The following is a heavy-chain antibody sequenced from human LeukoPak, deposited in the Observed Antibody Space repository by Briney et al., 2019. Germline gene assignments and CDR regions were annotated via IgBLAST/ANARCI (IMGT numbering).Heavy chain of an antibody. CDR3: ARGPYYDFWSGPPPYYYYYMDV. Sequence: PSETLSLTCTVSGGSISSYYWSWIRQPAGKGLEWIGRIYTSGSTNYNPSLKSRVTMSADTSKNQFSLKLSSVTAADTAVYYCARGPYYDFWSGPPPYYYYYMDVWGKGTTVTVSS. CDR2: IYTSGST. J-gene: IGHJ6*03. D-gene: IGHD3-3*01. V-gene: IGHV4-4*07. CDR1: GGSISSYY.